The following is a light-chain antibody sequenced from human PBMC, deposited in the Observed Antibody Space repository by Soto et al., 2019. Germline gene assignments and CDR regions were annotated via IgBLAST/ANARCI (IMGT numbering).Light chain of an antibody. V-gene: IGLV2-14*03. Sequence: QSALTQPASVSGSPGQSIIISCTGTSSDVGAYNYVSWYQHYPGRAPKLMIYDVSNRPSGVSDRFSGSKSGSTASLTISGLQAEDESDYYCSSYTSSNTVLFGGGTKLTVL. CDR3: SSYTSSNTVL. CDR1: SSDVGAYNY. J-gene: IGLJ2*01. CDR2: DVS.